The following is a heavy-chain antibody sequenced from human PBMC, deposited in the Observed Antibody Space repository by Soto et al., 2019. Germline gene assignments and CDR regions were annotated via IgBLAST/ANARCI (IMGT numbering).Heavy chain of an antibody. CDR3: ARDALGYCSSTSCYGDYYYGMDV. V-gene: IGHV4-31*03. Sequence: LSLTCTVSGGSISSGGYYWSWIRQHPGKGLEWIGYIYYSGSTYYNPSLKSRVTISVDTSKNQFSLKLSSVTAADTAVYYCARDALGYCSSTSCYGDYYYGMDVWGQGTTVTVSS. CDR2: IYYSGST. CDR1: GGSISSGGYY. D-gene: IGHD2-2*01. J-gene: IGHJ6*02.